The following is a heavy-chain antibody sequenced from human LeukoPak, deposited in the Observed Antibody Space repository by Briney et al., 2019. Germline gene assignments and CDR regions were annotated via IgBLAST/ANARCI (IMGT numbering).Heavy chain of an antibody. Sequence: ASVKVSCKASGYTFTSYDINWVRQATGQGLEWMGWMNPNSGNTGYAQKFQGRVTMTRNTSISTAYMELNSLRSDDTAVYYCARGSASNWPVDIWGQGTLVIVSS. CDR1: GYTFTSYD. CDR2: MNPNSGNT. CDR3: ARGSASNWPVDI. D-gene: IGHD6-13*01. V-gene: IGHV1-8*01. J-gene: IGHJ4*02.